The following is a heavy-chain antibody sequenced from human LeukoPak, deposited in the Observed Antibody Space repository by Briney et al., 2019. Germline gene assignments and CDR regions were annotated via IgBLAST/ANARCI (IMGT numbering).Heavy chain of an antibody. D-gene: IGHD3-3*01. J-gene: IGHJ4*02. V-gene: IGHV4-34*01. CDR1: GGSFSGYY. CDR2: INHSGST. Sequence: SETLSLTCAVYGGSFSGYYWSWIRQPPGKGLEWIGEINHSGSTNYNPSLKSRVTISVDTSKNQFSLKLSSVTAADTAVYYCARLDRVVSDYWGQGTLVTVSS. CDR3: ARLDRVVSDY.